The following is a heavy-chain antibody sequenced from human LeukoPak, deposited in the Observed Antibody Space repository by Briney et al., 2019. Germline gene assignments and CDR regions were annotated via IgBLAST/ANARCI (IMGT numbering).Heavy chain of an antibody. D-gene: IGHD2-2*01. Sequence: GGSLRLSCAASGFTFSSHAMHWVRQAPGKGLEWVAVISYDGGDSVYAESVKGRFTLSRDNAKNSLYLQMNSLRDEDTAVYYCARVRPDKVLDYWGQGTLVTVST. CDR1: GFTFSSHA. J-gene: IGHJ4*02. CDR3: ARVRPDKVLDY. CDR2: ISYDGGDS. V-gene: IGHV3-30*03.